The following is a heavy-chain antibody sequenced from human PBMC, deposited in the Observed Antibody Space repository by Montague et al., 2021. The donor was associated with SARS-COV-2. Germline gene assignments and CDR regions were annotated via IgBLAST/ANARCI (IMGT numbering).Heavy chain of an antibody. Sequence: SETLSLTCTVSGGSISSYYWSWIRQPPGKGLEWIGIIYYSGSTNYNPSXXSRVTISVDTSKNQFSLKLSSVTAADTAVYYCARHPIGSFPRYGMDVWGQGTTVTVSS. J-gene: IGHJ6*02. CDR2: IYYSGST. CDR1: GGSISSYY. V-gene: IGHV4-59*08. CDR3: ARHPIGSFPRYGMDV. D-gene: IGHD2-15*01.